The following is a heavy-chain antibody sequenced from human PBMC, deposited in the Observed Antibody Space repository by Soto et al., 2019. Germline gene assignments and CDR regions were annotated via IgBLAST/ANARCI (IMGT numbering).Heavy chain of an antibody. D-gene: IGHD6-13*01. J-gene: IGHJ5*02. V-gene: IGHV1-69*13. CDR1: GGTFSSYA. CDR3: AIAAAGIEVWRSMLFTFDP. Sequence: ASVKVSCKASGGTFSSYAISWVRQAPGQGLEWMGGIIPIFGTANYAQKFQGRVTITADESTSTAYMELSSLRSEDTAVYYCAIAAAGIEVWRSMLFTFDPWGQGTLVTVSS. CDR2: IIPIFGTA.